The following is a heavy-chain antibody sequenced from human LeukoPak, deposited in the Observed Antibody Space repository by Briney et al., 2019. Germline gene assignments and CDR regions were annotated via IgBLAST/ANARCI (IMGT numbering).Heavy chain of an antibody. CDR1: AFTFNGYA. CDR2: ISSGGSDK. Sequence: SGGSLRLSCAASAFTFNGYAMKWFRQAPGKGLEWVALISSGGSDKYYADSVKGRLTISRDDSNKTLYLEMSSLSPEDTVVYYCAREDAHSIGYCPDVWGKGTTVTVSP. J-gene: IGHJ6*04. CDR3: AREDAHSIGYCPDV. V-gene: IGHV3-30*04. D-gene: IGHD5-12*01.